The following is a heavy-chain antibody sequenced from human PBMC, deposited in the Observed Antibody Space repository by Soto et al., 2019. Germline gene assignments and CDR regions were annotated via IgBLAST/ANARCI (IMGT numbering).Heavy chain of an antibody. D-gene: IGHD3-10*01. CDR1: GESISSGGHS. Sequence: QLQLQQSGAGLVKPSQTLSLTCAVSGESISSGGHSWSWIRQTPTKGLEWLGFIYHPGRTYYNPSLKSRVTISVDTSTNEFSLSLTSVTAADTAIYYCASRLTRRGFDPWGQGTLVTVSS. CDR2: IYHPGRT. J-gene: IGHJ5*02. V-gene: IGHV4-30-2*01. CDR3: ASRLTRRGFDP.